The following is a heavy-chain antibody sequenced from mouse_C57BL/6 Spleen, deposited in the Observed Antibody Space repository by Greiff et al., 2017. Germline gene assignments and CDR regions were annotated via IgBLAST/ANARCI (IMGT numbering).Heavy chain of an antibody. J-gene: IGHJ4*01. V-gene: IGHV5-6*01. D-gene: IGHD1-1*01. CDR1: GFTFSSYG. Sequence: EVKLMESGGDLVKPGGSLKLSCAASGFTFSSYGMSWVRQTPDKRLEWVATISSGGSYTYYPDSVKGRFTISRDNAKNTLYLQMSSLKSEDTAMYYCATYSSYKGYWGKGTSVTVSS. CDR3: ATYSSYKGY. CDR2: ISSGGSYT.